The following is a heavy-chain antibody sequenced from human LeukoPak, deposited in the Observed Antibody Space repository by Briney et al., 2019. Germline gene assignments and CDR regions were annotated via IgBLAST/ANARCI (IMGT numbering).Heavy chain of an antibody. CDR2: ISSSSSYI. J-gene: IGHJ4*02. CDR3: ARWVAARRDFDY. CDR1: GFTLSSYG. Sequence: GGSLRLSCAASGFTLSSYGMHWVRQAPGKGLEWVSSISSSSSYIYYADSVKGRFTISRDNAKNSLYLQMNSLRAEDTAVYYCARWVAARRDFDYWGQGTLVTVSS. V-gene: IGHV3-21*01. D-gene: IGHD6-6*01.